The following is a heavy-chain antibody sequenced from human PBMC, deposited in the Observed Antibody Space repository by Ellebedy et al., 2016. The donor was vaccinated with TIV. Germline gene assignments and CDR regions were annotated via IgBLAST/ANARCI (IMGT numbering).Heavy chain of an antibody. CDR2: IIPIFGTA. V-gene: IGHV1-69*13. D-gene: IGHD2-2*01. CDR3: AVGYCSSTSCYEGYYYGMDV. CDR1: GYTFTSYG. Sequence: SVKVSXKASGYTFTSYGISWVRQAPGQGLEWMGGIIPIFGTANYAQKFQGRVTITADESTSTAYMELSSLRSEDTAVYYCAVGYCSSTSCYEGYYYGMDVWGQGTTVTVSS. J-gene: IGHJ6*02.